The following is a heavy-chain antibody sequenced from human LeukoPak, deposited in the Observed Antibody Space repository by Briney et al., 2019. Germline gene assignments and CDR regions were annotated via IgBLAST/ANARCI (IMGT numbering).Heavy chain of an antibody. V-gene: IGHV1-2*02. CDR3: ARAHREYSSGWYLDYFDY. D-gene: IGHD6-19*01. Sequence: ASVKVPCKASVYTFTDYYIHWVRQAPGQGLDWMGWVNPNSVSTKYAQKFQGRVTTTRDTSITTAYMDLSSLRSDDTAVYYCARAHREYSSGWYLDYFDYWRQGALVTV. J-gene: IGHJ4*02. CDR1: VYTFTDYY. CDR2: VNPNSVST.